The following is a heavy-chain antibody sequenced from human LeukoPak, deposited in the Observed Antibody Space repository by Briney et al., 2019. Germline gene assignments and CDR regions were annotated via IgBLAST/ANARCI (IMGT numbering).Heavy chain of an antibody. V-gene: IGHV1-2*02. CDR2: INPNSGGT. D-gene: IGHD2-2*01. J-gene: IGHJ6*02. Sequence: GASVKVSCKASGYTFTGYYMHWVRQAPGQGLEWMGWINPNSGGTNYAQKFQGRVTMTRDTSISTAYMELSRLRSDDTAVYYCAKDDRALGGYGYCSSTSCYFRVYGMDVWGQGTTVTVSS. CDR1: GYTFTGYY. CDR3: AKDDRALGGYGYCSSTSCYFRVYGMDV.